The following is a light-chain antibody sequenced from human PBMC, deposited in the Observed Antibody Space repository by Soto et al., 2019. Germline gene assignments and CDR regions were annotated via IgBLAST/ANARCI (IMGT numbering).Light chain of an antibody. J-gene: IGKJ1*01. Sequence: SYQPNQSVTSPLAWSQQKPGQAPRLLISDASNRATGIPARFSGSGSGTDCTRPICSLEPEDFAVYFCQQGSSWPPALGQGTKVDIK. CDR1: QSVTSP. CDR3: QQGSSWPPA. CDR2: DAS. V-gene: IGKV3-11*01.